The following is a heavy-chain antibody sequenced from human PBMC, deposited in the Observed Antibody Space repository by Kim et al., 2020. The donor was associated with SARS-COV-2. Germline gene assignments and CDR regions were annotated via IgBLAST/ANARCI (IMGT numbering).Heavy chain of an antibody. V-gene: IGHV3-30-3*01. D-gene: IGHD5-18*01. CDR1: GFTFSSYA. CDR3: ARAPEFSYADY. J-gene: IGHJ4*02. Sequence: GGSLRLSCAASGFTFSSYAMHWVRQAPGKGLEWVAVISYDGSNKYYADSVKGRFTISRDNSKNTLYLQMNSLRAEDTAVYYCARAPEFSYADYWGQGTLV. CDR2: ISYDGSNK.